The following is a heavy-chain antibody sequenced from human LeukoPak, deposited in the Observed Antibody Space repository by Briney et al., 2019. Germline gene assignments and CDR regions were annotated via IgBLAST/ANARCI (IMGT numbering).Heavy chain of an antibody. D-gene: IGHD2-21*01. CDR2: ISYDGSNK. Sequence: PGRSLRLSCAASGFTFSSYAMHWVRQAPGKGLEWVAVISYDGSNKYYADSVKGRFTISRDNSKNTLYLQMNSLRAEDTAVYYCARDRFVVSFDYWGQGTLVTVSS. J-gene: IGHJ4*02. CDR3: ARDRFVVSFDY. CDR1: GFTFSSYA. V-gene: IGHV3-30-3*01.